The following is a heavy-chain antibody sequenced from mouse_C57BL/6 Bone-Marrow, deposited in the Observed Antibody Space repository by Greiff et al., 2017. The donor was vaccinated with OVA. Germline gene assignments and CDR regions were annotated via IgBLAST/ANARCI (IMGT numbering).Heavy chain of an antibody. CDR3: ARLDYYGSYYAMDY. CDR2: IHPNSGST. Sequence: VQLQQSGAELVKPGASVKLSCKASGYTFTSYWMHWVKQRPGQGLEWIGMIHPNSGSTNYHEKFKSKATLTVDKSSSTAYMQLSSLTSEDSAVYYCARLDYYGSYYAMDYWGQGTSVTGSS. V-gene: IGHV1-64*01. CDR1: GYTFTSYW. J-gene: IGHJ4*01. D-gene: IGHD1-1*01.